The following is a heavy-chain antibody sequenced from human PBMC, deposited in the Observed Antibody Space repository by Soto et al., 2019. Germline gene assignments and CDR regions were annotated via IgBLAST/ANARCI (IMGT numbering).Heavy chain of an antibody. CDR1: GYTFTSYD. CDR3: ASISEQLWSDAFDI. V-gene: IGHV1-8*01. Sequence: ASVKVSCKASGYTFTSYDINWVRQATGQGLEWMGWMNPNSGNTGYAQKFQGRVTMTRNTSISTAYLELSSLRSEDTAVYYCASISEQLWSDAFDIWGQGTMVPVSS. J-gene: IGHJ3*02. D-gene: IGHD5-18*01. CDR2: MNPNSGNT.